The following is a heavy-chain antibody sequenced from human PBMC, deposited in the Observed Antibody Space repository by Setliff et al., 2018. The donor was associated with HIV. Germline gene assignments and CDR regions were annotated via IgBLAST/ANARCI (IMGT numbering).Heavy chain of an antibody. J-gene: IGHJ4*02. Sequence: SETLSLTCTVSGYSISSDYYWGWIRQPPGKGLEWIGNIYHSGSTYYNPSLKSRVTISVDTSKNQFSLKLSSVTAAGTAVYYCARWPPHRSSDYDQEYYFDYWGQGTLVTVSS. CDR1: GYSISSDYY. V-gene: IGHV4-38-2*02. CDR3: ARWPPHRSSDYDQEYYFDY. D-gene: IGHD3-22*01. CDR2: IYHSGST.